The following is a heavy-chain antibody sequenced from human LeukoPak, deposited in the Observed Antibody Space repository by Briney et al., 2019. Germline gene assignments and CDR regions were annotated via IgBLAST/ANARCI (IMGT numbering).Heavy chain of an antibody. CDR2: IYSGGST. Sequence: GGSLRRSCAASGFTVSSNYMSWVRQAPGKGLEWVSVIYSGGSTYYADSVKGRFTISRDNSKNTLYLQMNSLRAEDTAVYYCARDQRVWFGELPNYYYYMDVWGKGTTVTVSS. D-gene: IGHD3-10*01. CDR1: GFTVSSNY. V-gene: IGHV3-53*01. J-gene: IGHJ6*03. CDR3: ARDQRVWFGELPNYYYYMDV.